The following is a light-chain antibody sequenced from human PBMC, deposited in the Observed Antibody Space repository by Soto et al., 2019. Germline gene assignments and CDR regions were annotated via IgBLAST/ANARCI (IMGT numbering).Light chain of an antibody. CDR1: GSNIGSNY. V-gene: IGLV1-47*01. CDR2: RNN. J-gene: IGLJ2*01. Sequence: QSVLTQPPSASGTPGLRVTISCSGSGSNIGSNYVYWYQHLPGTAPKLLIYRNNQRPSGVPDRFSGSKSGTSASLAISGLRSEDEADYYCAAWDDSLSGVVFGGGTKLTVL. CDR3: AAWDDSLSGVV.